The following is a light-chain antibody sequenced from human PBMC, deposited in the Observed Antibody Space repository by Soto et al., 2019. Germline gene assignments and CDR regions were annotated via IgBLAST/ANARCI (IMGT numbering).Light chain of an antibody. CDR1: SSDVGAYNR. CDR3: LSYTTSSSYV. J-gene: IGLJ1*01. CDR2: EVS. V-gene: IGLV2-14*01. Sequence: QSALTQPASVSGSPGQSITISCTGTSSDVGAYNRVSWYQQHSGKAPKLMIYEVSNRPSEVSNRFSGSKSGNTASLTISGLQAEDEADYYCLSYTTSSSYVFGTGTKLTVL.